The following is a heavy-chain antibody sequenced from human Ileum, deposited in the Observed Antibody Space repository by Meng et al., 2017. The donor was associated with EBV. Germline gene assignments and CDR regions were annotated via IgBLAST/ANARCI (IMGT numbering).Heavy chain of an antibody. Sequence: VQLQGSGPGLGKPSGPLSLTCAVSGDSVSGSDWWSWVRQPPGKGLEWIGEVYHDGATNYHPSLKSRVTISLDKSKNEVNLHLNSLTAADTAVYFCARSSPIVRGLDYWGQGTLVTVSS. V-gene: IGHV4-4*02. D-gene: IGHD3-10*01. CDR1: GDSVSGSDW. CDR2: VYHDGAT. CDR3: ARSSPIVRGLDY. J-gene: IGHJ4*02.